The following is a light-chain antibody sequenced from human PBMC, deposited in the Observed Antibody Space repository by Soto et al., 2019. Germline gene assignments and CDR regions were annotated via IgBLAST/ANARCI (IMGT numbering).Light chain of an antibody. Sequence: DIQMTQSPSGLYESVGDRVTITCEASQDISNYLNWYQQKPGKAPKXXIYDASNLETGVPSRFSGSGSGTGFTFTISSLQPEDIATYYCQQYDNLPLTFGQGTRLEIK. CDR3: QQYDNLPLT. CDR1: QDISNY. V-gene: IGKV1-33*01. CDR2: DAS. J-gene: IGKJ5*01.